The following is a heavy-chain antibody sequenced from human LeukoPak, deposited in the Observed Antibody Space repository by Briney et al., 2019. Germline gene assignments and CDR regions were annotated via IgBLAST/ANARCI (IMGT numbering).Heavy chain of an antibody. V-gene: IGHV1-8*01. J-gene: IGHJ5*02. CDR3: ARVPLAGFWSDYYRNWFDP. CDR2: MNPNSGNT. Sequence: ASVKVSCKASGYTFTSYDISWVRQATGQGLEWMGWMNPNSGNTGYAQKFQGRVTMTRNTSISTAYMELSSLRSEDTAVYYCARVPLAGFWSDYYRNWFDPWGQGTLVTVSS. CDR1: GYTFTSYD. D-gene: IGHD3-3*01.